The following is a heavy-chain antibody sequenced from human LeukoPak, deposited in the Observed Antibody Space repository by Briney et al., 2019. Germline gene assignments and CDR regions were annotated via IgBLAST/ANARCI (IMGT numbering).Heavy chain of an antibody. CDR1: GFTFSDYY. V-gene: IGHV3-72*01. CDR3: ARATSRDGYRSMDV. J-gene: IGHJ6*02. Sequence: PGGSLRLSCEASGFTFSDYYMDWVRQAPGKGLEWVGRTGKRVNSYTTEYAASVKGRFTISRDDSKNSLYLQMNSLKTEDTAVYYCARATSRDGYRSMDVWGQGTTVTVFS. D-gene: IGHD5-24*01. CDR2: TGKRVNSYTT.